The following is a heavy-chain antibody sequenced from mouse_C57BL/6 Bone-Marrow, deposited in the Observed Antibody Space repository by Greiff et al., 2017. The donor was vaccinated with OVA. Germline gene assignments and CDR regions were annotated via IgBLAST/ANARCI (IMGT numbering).Heavy chain of an antibody. D-gene: IGHD1-1*01. J-gene: IGHJ1*03. CDR3: ARRGGHYYGSYWYFDV. CDR2: IYPGDGDT. CDR1: GYAFSSSW. V-gene: IGHV1-82*01. Sequence: VQLQESGPELVKPGASVKISCKASGYAFSSSWMNWVKQRPGKGLEWIGRIYPGDGDTNYNGKFKGKATLTADKSSSTAYMQLSSLTSEDSAVYFCARRGGHYYGSYWYFDVWGTGTTVTVSS.